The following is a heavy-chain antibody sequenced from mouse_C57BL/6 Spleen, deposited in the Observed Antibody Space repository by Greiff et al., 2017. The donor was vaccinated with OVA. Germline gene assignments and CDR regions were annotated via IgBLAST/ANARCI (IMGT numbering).Heavy chain of an antibody. CDR3: ARLSLLRYFDY. Sequence: QVQLQQPGAELVRPGTSVKLSCKASGYTFTSYWMHWVKQRPGQGLEWIGVIDPSDSYTNYNQKFKGKATLTVDTSSSTAYMQLSSLTSEDSAVYYCARLSLLRYFDYWGQGTTLTVSS. D-gene: IGHD1-1*01. CDR1: GYTFTSYW. J-gene: IGHJ2*01. CDR2: IDPSDSYT. V-gene: IGHV1-59*01.